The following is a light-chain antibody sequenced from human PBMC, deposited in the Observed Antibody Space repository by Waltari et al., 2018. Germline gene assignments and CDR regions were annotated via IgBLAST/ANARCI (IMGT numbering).Light chain of an antibody. CDR2: DNN. V-gene: IGLV1-51*01. J-gene: IGLJ3*02. CDR3: GTWDNSLSVLWV. Sequence: QSCLTQPPSLSAAQGQKFTLPCSGSSSNLGNIYLSCSQLLPGTAPNPRIYDNNQRPSGIPDRCSGSKSGTSASLGITGLQTGDEADYYCGTWDNSLSVLWVFGGGTKLTVL. CDR1: SSNLGNIY.